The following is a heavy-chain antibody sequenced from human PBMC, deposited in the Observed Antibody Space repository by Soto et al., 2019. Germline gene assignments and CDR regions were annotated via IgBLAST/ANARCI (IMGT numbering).Heavy chain of an antibody. V-gene: IGHV3-48*01. Sequence: EVQLVESGGGLVQPGGSLRLSCAASGFTFSSYSMNWVRQAPGKGLEWVSYISSSSSTIYYADSVKGRFTISRDNAKNSLYLQMNRLRAEDTAVYYCARDCTRGEDWFDPWGQGTLVTVSS. CDR2: ISSSSSTI. CDR1: GFTFSSYS. CDR3: ARDCTRGEDWFDP. J-gene: IGHJ5*02. D-gene: IGHD3-16*01.